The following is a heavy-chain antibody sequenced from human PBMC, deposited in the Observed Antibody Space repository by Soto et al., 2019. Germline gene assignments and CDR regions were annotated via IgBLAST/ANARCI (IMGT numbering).Heavy chain of an antibody. D-gene: IGHD6-13*01. CDR2: INRDGSKK. CDR1: GFTLSAYW. V-gene: IGHV3-7*05. J-gene: IGHJ3*02. CDR3: ARDASPGSSSLCLDACDI. Sequence: EVQLEESGGDLVQPGGSLRLSCAASGFTLSAYWMTWVRQAPGKGLEWVANINRDGSKKSYLDSVRGRFTISRDNVGNLLYLQMDSLRAVDTALYYCARDASPGSSSLCLDACDIWGQGTMVNVSS.